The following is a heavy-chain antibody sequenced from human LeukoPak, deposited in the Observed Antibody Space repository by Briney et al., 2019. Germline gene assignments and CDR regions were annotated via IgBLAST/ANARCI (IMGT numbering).Heavy chain of an antibody. CDR1: GFTFSSYA. D-gene: IGHD3-22*01. J-gene: IGHJ4*02. Sequence: PGGSLRLSCAASGFTFSSYAMSWVRQAPGKGLEWVSAISGSGGSTYYADSVKGRFTISRDNSKNTLYLQMNSLRAEDTAVYYCAKTDHRRYDSSGYVKLDYWGQGTLVTVSS. V-gene: IGHV3-23*01. CDR3: AKTDHRRYDSSGYVKLDY. CDR2: ISGSGGST.